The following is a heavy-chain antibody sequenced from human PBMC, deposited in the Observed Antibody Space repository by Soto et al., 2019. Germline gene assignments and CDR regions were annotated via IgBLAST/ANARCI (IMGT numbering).Heavy chain of an antibody. CDR1: GFTFSNYG. V-gene: IGHV3-33*01. J-gene: IGHJ6*02. CDR3: ARDYEYSWNGIDV. CDR2: ILNDGSNR. Sequence: QVQLVESGGGVVQPGRSLRLSCAASGFTFSNYGMHWVRQAPGKGLEWVAVILNDGSNRYNADSVKDRFTISRDNSKNTMYLQINSLRAEDTAVYYCARDYEYSWNGIDVWGQGTTVTVS. D-gene: IGHD3-22*01.